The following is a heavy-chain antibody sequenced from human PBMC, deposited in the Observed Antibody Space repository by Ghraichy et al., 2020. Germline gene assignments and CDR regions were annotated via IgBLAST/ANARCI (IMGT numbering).Heavy chain of an antibody. CDR2: ISGGGGTT. D-gene: IGHD6-19*01. J-gene: IGHJ4*02. V-gene: IGHV3-23*01. CDR3: AKGALSSGWY. Sequence: SLNISCAASGFTFSSYAMSWVRQAPGKGLEWVSAISGGGGTTYYADSVKGRFTISRDNAENTLYLQMNSLRVEDTAVYYCAKGALSSGWYWGQGTLVTVSS. CDR1: GFTFSSYA.